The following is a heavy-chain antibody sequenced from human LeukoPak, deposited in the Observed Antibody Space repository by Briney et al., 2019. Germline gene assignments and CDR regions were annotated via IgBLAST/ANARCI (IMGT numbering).Heavy chain of an antibody. J-gene: IGHJ4*02. D-gene: IGHD3-22*01. CDR2: MNPNSGNT. V-gene: IGHV1-8*03. Sequence: ASVKVSCKASGYTFTSYDINWVRQATGQGLEWMGWMNPNSGNTGYAQKFQGRVTITRNTSISTAYMELSSLRAEDTAVYYCARRPYYYDSLDYWGQGTLVTVSS. CDR1: GYTFTSYD. CDR3: ARRPYYYDSLDY.